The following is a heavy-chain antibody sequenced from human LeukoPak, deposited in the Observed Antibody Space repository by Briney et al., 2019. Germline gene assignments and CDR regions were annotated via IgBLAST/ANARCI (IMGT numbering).Heavy chain of an antibody. CDR3: ARDGVAYCGGDCYHFDY. CDR2: ISWNSRSI. V-gene: IGHV3-9*01. D-gene: IGHD2-21*02. CDR1: GFTFDNYA. Sequence: GGSLRLSCAASGFTFDNYAMHWVRQAPGKGLEWVSGISWNSRSIGYADSVRGRFAMSRDNAKNSLYLQMNSLRDEDTAVYYCARDGVAYCGGDCYHFDYWGQGTLVTVSS. J-gene: IGHJ4*02.